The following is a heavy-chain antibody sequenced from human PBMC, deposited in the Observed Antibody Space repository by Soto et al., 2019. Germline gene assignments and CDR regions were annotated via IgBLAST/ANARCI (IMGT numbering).Heavy chain of an antibody. Sequence: GASVKVFCKASDYTFSNYAISWVRQAPGQGLEWMGWINTYNGNTNYAQKFQGRISMTTETSTSTAYMELRSLRSDDTAFYYCVRDEVTPPGLGLDYWGQGTLVTVSS. D-gene: IGHD2-21*02. J-gene: IGHJ4*02. V-gene: IGHV1-18*01. CDR1: DYTFSNYA. CDR2: INTYNGNT. CDR3: VRDEVTPPGLGLDY.